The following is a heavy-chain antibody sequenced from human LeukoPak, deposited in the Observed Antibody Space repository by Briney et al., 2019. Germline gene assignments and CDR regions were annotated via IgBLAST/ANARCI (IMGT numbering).Heavy chain of an antibody. Sequence: GASVKVSCKASGYTFTSYGISWVRQAPGQGLEWMGWIGAYNGNTNYAQKLQGRVTMTTDTSTSTAYMELRSLRSDDTAVYYCARVRWNDYGDYRFDYWGQGTLVTVSS. CDR1: GYTFTSYG. V-gene: IGHV1-18*01. CDR2: IGAYNGNT. CDR3: ARVRWNDYGDYRFDY. D-gene: IGHD4-17*01. J-gene: IGHJ4*02.